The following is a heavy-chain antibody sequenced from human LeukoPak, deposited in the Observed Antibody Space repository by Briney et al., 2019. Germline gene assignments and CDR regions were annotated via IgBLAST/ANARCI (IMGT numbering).Heavy chain of an antibody. CDR2: ISSSGSYT. CDR1: GFTFSDYY. D-gene: IGHD2-2*01. Sequence: PGGSLRLSCAASGFTFSDYYMSWIRQAPGKGLEWVSYISSSGSYTNYADSVKGRFTISRDNAKNSLYLQMSSLRAEDTAVYYCARMYHYYFDYWGQGTLVTVSS. V-gene: IGHV3-11*06. CDR3: ARMYHYYFDY. J-gene: IGHJ4*02.